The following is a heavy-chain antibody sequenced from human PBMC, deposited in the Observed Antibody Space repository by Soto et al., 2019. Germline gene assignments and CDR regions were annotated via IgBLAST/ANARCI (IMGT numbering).Heavy chain of an antibody. D-gene: IGHD2-15*01. CDR1: GGSISSYY. Sequence: SETLSLTCTVSGGSISSYYWSWIRQPPGKGLEWIGYIYYSGSTNYNPSLKSRVTISVDTSKNQFSLKLSSVTAADTAVYYCARDMVAAMSWWFDPWGQGTLVTVSS. CDR3: ARDMVAAMSWWFDP. V-gene: IGHV4-59*01. CDR2: IYYSGST. J-gene: IGHJ5*02.